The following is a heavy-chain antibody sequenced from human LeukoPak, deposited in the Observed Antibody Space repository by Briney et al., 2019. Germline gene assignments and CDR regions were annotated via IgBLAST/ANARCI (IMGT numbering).Heavy chain of an antibody. Sequence: GGSLRLSCAASGFTFSSYAVSWVRQAPGKGLEWVSAISGSGGSTYYADSVKGRFTISRDNSKNTLYLQMDSLRAEDTAVYYCAKDEWELLFDYWGQGTLVTVSS. CDR3: AKDEWELLFDY. CDR1: GFTFSSYA. J-gene: IGHJ4*02. V-gene: IGHV3-23*01. D-gene: IGHD1-26*01. CDR2: ISGSGGST.